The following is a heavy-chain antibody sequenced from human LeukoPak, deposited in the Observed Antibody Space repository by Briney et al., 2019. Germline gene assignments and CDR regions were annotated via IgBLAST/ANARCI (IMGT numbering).Heavy chain of an antibody. CDR2: IYTSGST. CDR1: GGSISSGSYY. J-gene: IGHJ4*02. V-gene: IGHV4-61*02. CDR3: ARTGYSSGWSFDY. Sequence: SSETLSLTCTVSGGSISSGSYYWSWIRQPAGKGLEWIGRIYTSGSTNYNPSLKSRVTVSVDTSKNQFSLKLSSVTAADTAVYYCARTGYSSGWSFDYWGQGTLVTVSS. D-gene: IGHD6-19*01.